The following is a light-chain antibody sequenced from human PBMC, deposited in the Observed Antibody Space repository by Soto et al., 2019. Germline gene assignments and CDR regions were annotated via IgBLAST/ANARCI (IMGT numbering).Light chain of an antibody. CDR2: DVS. J-gene: IGLJ2*01. CDR1: SSDVGGYKY. Sequence: QSVLTQPRSVSGSPGQSVTISCTGTSSDVGGYKYVSWYQQHPGNVPKLMMFDVSERPSGVPDRFSGSKSGDTASLTISGLQAEDEADYYCCAYAGSYTVLFGGGTKVTVL. CDR3: CAYAGSYTVL. V-gene: IGLV2-11*01.